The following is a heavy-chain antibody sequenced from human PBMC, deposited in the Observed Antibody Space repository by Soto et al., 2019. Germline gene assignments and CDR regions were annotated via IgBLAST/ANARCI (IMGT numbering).Heavy chain of an antibody. CDR2: ISYDGSNK. CDR3: ARDGVVVVAAYYFDY. D-gene: IGHD2-15*01. V-gene: IGHV3-30-3*01. Sequence: PGGSLRLSCAASGFTFSSYAMHWVRQAPGKGLEWVAVISYDGSNKYYADSVKGRFTISRDNSKNTLYLQMNSLRAEDTAVYYCARDGVVVVAAYYFDYWGQGTLVTVSS. CDR1: GFTFSSYA. J-gene: IGHJ4*02.